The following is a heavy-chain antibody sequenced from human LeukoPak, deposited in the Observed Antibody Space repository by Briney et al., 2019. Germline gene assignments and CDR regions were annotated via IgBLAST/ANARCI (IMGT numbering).Heavy chain of an antibody. V-gene: IGHV1-18*01. J-gene: IGHJ4*02. CDR1: GYTFTSYG. CDR2: ISAYNGNT. CDR3: ARDDGDSSGSYFDY. Sequence: GESLKISCKASGYTFTSYGISWVRQAPGQGLEWMGWISAYNGNTNYAQKLQGRVTMTTDTSTSTAYMELRSLRSDDTAVYYCARDDGDSSGSYFDYWGQGTLVTVSS. D-gene: IGHD3-22*01.